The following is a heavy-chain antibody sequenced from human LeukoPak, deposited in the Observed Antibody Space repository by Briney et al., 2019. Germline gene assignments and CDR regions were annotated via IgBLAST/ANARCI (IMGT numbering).Heavy chain of an antibody. CDR1: GGSISSGNYY. D-gene: IGHD1-26*01. J-gene: IGHJ4*02. CDR3: ARPRIGAVGDDY. CDR2: IYYSGIT. V-gene: IGHV4-30-4*01. Sequence: PSETLSLTSTVSGGSISSGNYYWSWIRQPPGKGLEWIGYIYYSGITYYNPSLKSRVTISVDTSKNQFSLKLSSVTAADTAVYYCARPRIGAVGDDYWGQGTLVTVSS.